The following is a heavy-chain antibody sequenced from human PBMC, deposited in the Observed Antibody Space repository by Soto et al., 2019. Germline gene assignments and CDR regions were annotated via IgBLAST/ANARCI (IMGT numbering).Heavy chain of an antibody. D-gene: IGHD3-9*01. Sequence: GGSLRLSCAASGFTFSNAWMNWVRQAPGKGLEWVGRIKSKTDGGTTDYAAPVKGRFTISRDDSKNTLYLQMNSLKTEDTAVYYCTTSGLRYFDWLLYDFPWADAFDIWGQGTMVTVSS. CDR3: TTSGLRYFDWLLYDFPWADAFDI. CDR2: IKSKTDGGTT. CDR1: GFTFSNAW. V-gene: IGHV3-15*07. J-gene: IGHJ3*02.